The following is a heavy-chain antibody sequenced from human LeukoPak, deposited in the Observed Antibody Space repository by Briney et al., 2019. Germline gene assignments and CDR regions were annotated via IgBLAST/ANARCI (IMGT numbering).Heavy chain of an antibody. J-gene: IGHJ5*02. Sequence: PSETLSLTCSVAGGSIISSYYWSWIRQPPGKELEGSGYMYYSGSTNFHPSLKSRVTISRDTSTHQFSLKLSSVTAADTAVYFCAREQGYCSTTTCQYSWFDPWGQGTLVTVSS. CDR1: GGSIISSYY. CDR2: MYYSGST. D-gene: IGHD2-2*01. CDR3: AREQGYCSTTTCQYSWFDP. V-gene: IGHV4-59*01.